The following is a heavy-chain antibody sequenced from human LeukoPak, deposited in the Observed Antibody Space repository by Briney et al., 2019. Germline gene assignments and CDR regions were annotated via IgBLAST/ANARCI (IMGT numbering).Heavy chain of an antibody. CDR1: GYTFTGYY. D-gene: IGHD4-17*01. CDR2: INPKRGVT. V-gene: IGHV1-2*02. Sequence: ASVKVSCKTSGYTFTGYYIHWLRQAPGQGLEWMGWINPKRGVTTYSQKFQGRVTMTRDTSITTAYMELSRLRSDDTSMYYCARERNSGDYGNAFDVWGQGTKVTV. J-gene: IGHJ3*01. CDR3: ARERNSGDYGNAFDV.